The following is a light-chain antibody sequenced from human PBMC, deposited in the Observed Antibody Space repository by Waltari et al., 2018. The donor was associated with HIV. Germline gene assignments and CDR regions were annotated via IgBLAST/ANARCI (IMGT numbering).Light chain of an antibody. CDR1: SSAVGSYNL. J-gene: IGLJ2*01. Sequence: QSALTQPDSVSGSPGQSTTISCTGTSSAVGSYNLVSWYQQHPGKAPKLMIYEFTKRPSGVSNRFSGSKSGNTASLTISGLQAEDEADYYCCSYSGTSTLVFGGGTKLTVL. V-gene: IGLV2-23*02. CDR2: EFT. CDR3: CSYSGTSTLV.